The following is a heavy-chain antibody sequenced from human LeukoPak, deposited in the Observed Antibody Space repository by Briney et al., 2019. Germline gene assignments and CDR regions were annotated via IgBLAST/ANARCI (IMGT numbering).Heavy chain of an antibody. V-gene: IGHV4-4*07. CDR1: GGSISSYY. D-gene: IGHD6-19*01. Sequence: NSSETLSLTCTVSGGSISSYYWSWIRQPAGKGLEWIGRIYTSGSTNYNPSLKSRVTMSVDTSKNQFSLKLSSVTAADTAVYYCARERQWLVFWYFDYWGQGTLVTVSS. J-gene: IGHJ4*02. CDR2: IYTSGST. CDR3: ARERQWLVFWYFDY.